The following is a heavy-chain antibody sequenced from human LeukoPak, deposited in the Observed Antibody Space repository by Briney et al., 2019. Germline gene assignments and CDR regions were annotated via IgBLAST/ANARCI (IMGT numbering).Heavy chain of an antibody. J-gene: IGHJ4*02. V-gene: IGHV3-23*01. CDR1: GFTFRTYA. Sequence: TGGSLRLSCAASGFTFRTYAMSWVRQAPGKGLEWVSGISDSGDGTYYAESVKGRFTISRDNSKNTVFLQMNSLRADDTAKYYCAKDKAPGSWHTPSGFWGQGTLVTVSS. D-gene: IGHD6-13*01. CDR2: ISDSGDGT. CDR3: AKDKAPGSWHTPSGF.